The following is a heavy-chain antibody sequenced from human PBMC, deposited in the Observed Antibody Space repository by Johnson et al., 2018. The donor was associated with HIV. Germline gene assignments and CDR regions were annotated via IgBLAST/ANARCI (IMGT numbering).Heavy chain of an antibody. Sequence: VQLVESGGGVVHPGRSLRLSCAASGFTVSSNYMSWVRQAPGKGLEWVSVIYTGGSTYYADSVKGRFTISRDNSKNTLDLQMNSLRAEDTAVYYCVSSAQWSGWPPGAFDIWGQGTMVTVSS. CDR2: IYTGGST. D-gene: IGHD6-19*01. CDR1: GFTVSSNY. V-gene: IGHV3-66*01. CDR3: VSSAQWSGWPPGAFDI. J-gene: IGHJ3*02.